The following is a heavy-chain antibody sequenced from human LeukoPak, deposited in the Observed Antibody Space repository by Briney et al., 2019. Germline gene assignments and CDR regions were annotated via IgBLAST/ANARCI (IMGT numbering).Heavy chain of an antibody. Sequence: SETLSLTCAVYGGSFSGYYWSWIRQPPGKGLEWIGEINHSGSTNYNPSLKSRVTISVDTSKNQFSLKLSSVTAADTAVYNCAASLWFGESVFDPWGQGTLVTVSS. CDR1: GGSFSGYY. V-gene: IGHV4-34*01. J-gene: IGHJ5*02. CDR2: INHSGST. CDR3: AASLWFGESVFDP. D-gene: IGHD3-10*01.